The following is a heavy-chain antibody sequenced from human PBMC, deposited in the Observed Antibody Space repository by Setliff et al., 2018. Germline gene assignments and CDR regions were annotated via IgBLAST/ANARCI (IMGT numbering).Heavy chain of an antibody. CDR1: GYTFTSYD. CDR2: MNPNSGNT. V-gene: IGHV1-8*01. J-gene: IGHJ4*02. CDR3: ARAQVAVAGTIFDY. Sequence: ASVKVSCKASGYTFTSYDINWVRQATGQGLEWMGWMNPNSGNTGYAQKFQGRVTMTRNTSISTAYMELSSLRSEDTAVYYCARAQVAVAGTIFDYWGQGTLVTVSS. D-gene: IGHD6-19*01.